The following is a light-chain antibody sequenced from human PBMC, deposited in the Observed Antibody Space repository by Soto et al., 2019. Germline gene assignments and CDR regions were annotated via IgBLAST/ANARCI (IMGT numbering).Light chain of an antibody. Sequence: ETVMTQSPATLSVSPGERATLSCRASQSVGLAIAWYQHKPGQAPRLLIFDASQRATGIPARFRGSGSGTEFTLTISSLQPEDFASYYCQQLNSYLFTFGQGTRLEIK. J-gene: IGKJ5*01. CDR3: QQLNSYLFT. CDR2: DAS. CDR1: QSVGLA. V-gene: IGKV3D-15*01.